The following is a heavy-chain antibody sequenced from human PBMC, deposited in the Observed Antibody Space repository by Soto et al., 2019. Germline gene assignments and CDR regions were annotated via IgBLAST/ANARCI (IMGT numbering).Heavy chain of an antibody. J-gene: IGHJ4*02. D-gene: IGHD1-26*01. V-gene: IGHV1-69*06. CDR1: GGTFSSHA. Sequence: SVKVSCKASGGTFSSHAISWVRQAPGQGLEWMGGIIPMFGTANYVQKFQGRVTISADKSTSTAYMEARSLRSEDTAVYYCARGWETVGAPTPFAYWGQGTLVTVSS. CDR2: IIPMFGTA. CDR3: ARGWETVGAPTPFAY.